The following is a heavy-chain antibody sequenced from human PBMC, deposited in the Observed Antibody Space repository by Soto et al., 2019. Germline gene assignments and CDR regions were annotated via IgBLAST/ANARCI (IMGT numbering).Heavy chain of an antibody. Sequence: ASVKVSCKASGYTFTDYYIHWVRQAPGQGLEWMGWISPRTGSANFAQRFQGRVSMTRDTSITTAYMELRRLKSDDTAVYYCARPTYGYYYFDYWGQGILVTVSS. CDR2: ISPRTGSA. CDR3: ARPTYGYYYFDY. CDR1: GYTFTDYY. D-gene: IGHD3-22*01. V-gene: IGHV1-2*02. J-gene: IGHJ4*02.